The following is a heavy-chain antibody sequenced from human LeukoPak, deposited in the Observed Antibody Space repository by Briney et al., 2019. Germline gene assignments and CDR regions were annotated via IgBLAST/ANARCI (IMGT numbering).Heavy chain of an antibody. D-gene: IGHD6-13*01. V-gene: IGHV4-39*01. CDR3: ARRVQQLGYFDH. CDR2: IYYSGST. CDR1: GGSISSSSYY. J-gene: IGHJ4*02. Sequence: PSETLSLTCTVSGGSISSSSYYWGWIRQPPGKGLEWIGTIYYSGSTYYNPSLKSRVTLSVDTSKNQFSLKLSSVTAADTAVYYCARRVQQLGYFDHWGQGTLVTVSS.